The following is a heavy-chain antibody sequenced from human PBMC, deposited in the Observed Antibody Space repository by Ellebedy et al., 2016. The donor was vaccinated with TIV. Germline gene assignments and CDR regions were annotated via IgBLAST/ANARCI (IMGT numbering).Heavy chain of an antibody. J-gene: IGHJ3*02. CDR1: GFTFSSYW. CDR2: INSDGSST. D-gene: IGHD2-21*01. CDR3: ARETKGDRCFDI. Sequence: GESLKISCAASGFTFSSYWMHWVRQAPGKGLVWVSRINSDGSSTSYADSVKGRFTISRDNAKNTLYVQMNSLRAEDTAVYYCARETKGDRCFDIWGQGTMVTVSS. V-gene: IGHV3-74*01.